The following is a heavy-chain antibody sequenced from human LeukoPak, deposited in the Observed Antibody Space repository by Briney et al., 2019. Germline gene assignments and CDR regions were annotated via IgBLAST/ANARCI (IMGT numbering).Heavy chain of an antibody. Sequence: RASVKVSCKASGYTFTSYGISWVRQAPGQGLEWMGIINPSGGSTSYARKFQGRVTMTRDTSTSTVYMELSSLRSEDTAVYYCARPPRSRSFWFDPWGQGTLVTVSS. D-gene: IGHD6-13*01. CDR2: INPSGGST. CDR1: GYTFTSYG. J-gene: IGHJ5*02. V-gene: IGHV1-46*01. CDR3: ARPPRSRSFWFDP.